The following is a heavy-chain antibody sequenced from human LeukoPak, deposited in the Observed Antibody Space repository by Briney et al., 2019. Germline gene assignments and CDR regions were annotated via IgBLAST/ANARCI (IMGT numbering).Heavy chain of an antibody. CDR3: ARGMSGNYLFDN. J-gene: IGHJ4*02. V-gene: IGHV3-30-3*01. CDR1: GFTFINYA. Sequence: PGGSLRRSCAASGFTFINYAIHWVRQAPGKGPEWVAVVSYDGTNEFYTDSVKGRFTISRDNSKNTLYLQMNSLTAEDTAVYYCARGMSGNYLFDNWGQGTLVTVSS. D-gene: IGHD1-26*01. CDR2: VSYDGTNE.